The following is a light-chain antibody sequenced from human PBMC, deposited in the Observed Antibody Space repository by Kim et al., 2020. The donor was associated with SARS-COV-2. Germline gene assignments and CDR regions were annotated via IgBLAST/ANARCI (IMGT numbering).Light chain of an antibody. CDR3: QVWDSTSDHWV. V-gene: IGLV3-21*01. CDR2: YDT. J-gene: IGLJ3*02. CDR1: NVGGKS. Sequence: SYELTQPPSVSVAPGKTATITCGGNNVGGKSVHWYQQRPGQAPVVVIYYDTDRPSGIPERFSGSNSGDTATLTISRVEAGDEADYYCQVWDSTSDHWVFGGGTKLTVL.